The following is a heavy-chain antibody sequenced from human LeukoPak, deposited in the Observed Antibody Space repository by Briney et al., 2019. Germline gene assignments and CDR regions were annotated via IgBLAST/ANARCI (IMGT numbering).Heavy chain of an antibody. J-gene: IGHJ4*02. CDR2: IKQDGSEK. CDR3: ASENLEN. V-gene: IGHV3-7*05. Sequence: PGGSLRLSCAASGFTVSSNFMSWVRQAPGKGLEWVANIKQDGSEKYYMDSVKGRFTISRDDAKSSLYLQMNSLRAEDTAVYYCASENLENWGQGTLVTVSS. D-gene: IGHD1-14*01. CDR1: GFTVSSNF.